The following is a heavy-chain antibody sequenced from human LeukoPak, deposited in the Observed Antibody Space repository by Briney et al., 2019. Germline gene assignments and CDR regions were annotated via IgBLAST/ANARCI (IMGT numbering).Heavy chain of an antibody. CDR2: ISGSGGTT. CDR3: AKAFYGGDSGLGPFEV. D-gene: IGHD4-23*01. J-gene: IGHJ3*01. Sequence: GGSLRLSCAASGFTFSSFAMGWARQAPGKGLEWLSNISGSGGTTYYADSVRGRFTVSRDNSKNTVYLQMNSLRAEDTAVYYCAKAFYGGDSGLGPFEVWGQGTRVTVSS. V-gene: IGHV3-23*01. CDR1: GFTFSSFA.